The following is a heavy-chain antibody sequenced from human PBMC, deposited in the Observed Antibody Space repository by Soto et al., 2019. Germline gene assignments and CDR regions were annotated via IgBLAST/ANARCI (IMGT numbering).Heavy chain of an antibody. D-gene: IGHD3-22*01. CDR2: ISYDGSNK. V-gene: IGHV3-30-3*01. CDR3: ARVTSSGYLPRPRGYFDY. CDR1: GFTFSSYA. Sequence: GGSLRLSCAASGFTFSSYAMHWVRQAPGKGLEWVAVISYDGSNKYYADSVKGRFTISRDNSKNTLYLQMNGLRAEDTAVYYCARVTSSGYLPRPRGYFDYWGQGTLVTVSS. J-gene: IGHJ4*02.